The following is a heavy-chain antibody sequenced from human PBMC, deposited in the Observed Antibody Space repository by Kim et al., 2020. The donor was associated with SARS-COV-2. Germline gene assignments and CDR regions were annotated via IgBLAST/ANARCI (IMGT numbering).Heavy chain of an antibody. CDR1: GYTFTGYY. CDR3: ARDPHEPIYDSSGYYHGYFDL. Sequence: ASVKVSCKASGYTFTGYYMHWVRQAPGQGLEWMGWINPNSGGTNYAQKFQGWVTMTRDTSISTAYMELSRLRSDDTAVYYCARDPHEPIYDSSGYYHGYFDLWGRGTLVTVSS. V-gene: IGHV1-2*04. CDR2: INPNSGGT. D-gene: IGHD3-22*01. J-gene: IGHJ2*01.